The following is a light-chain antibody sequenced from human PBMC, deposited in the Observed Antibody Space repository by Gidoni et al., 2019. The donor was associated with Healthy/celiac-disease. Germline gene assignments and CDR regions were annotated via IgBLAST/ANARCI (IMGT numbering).Light chain of an antibody. Sequence: EIVLTQSPGTLSLSPGERATLSCRASQSVSSSYVAWYQQKPGHAPRLLIYGASSRATGIPDRFSGSGSGTDFTLTISRLEPEDFAVYYCQQYGSSPGYTFGQGTKLEIK. CDR2: GAS. V-gene: IGKV3-20*01. CDR1: QSVSSSY. CDR3: QQYGSSPGYT. J-gene: IGKJ2*01.